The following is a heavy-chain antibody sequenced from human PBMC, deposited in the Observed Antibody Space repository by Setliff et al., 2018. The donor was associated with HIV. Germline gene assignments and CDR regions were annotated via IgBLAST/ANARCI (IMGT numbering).Heavy chain of an antibody. V-gene: IGHV3-43*01. CDR1: GFTFDDYT. CDR3: ARDRIESALNY. Sequence: GGSLRLSCAASGFTFDDYTMHWVRQAPGKGLEWVSLISWDGGTTYYADSVKGRFTISRDNSKNSLYLQMNSLRTEDTALYYCARDRIESALNYWGQGTLVTVSS. CDR2: ISWDGGTT. J-gene: IGHJ4*02. D-gene: IGHD3-16*01.